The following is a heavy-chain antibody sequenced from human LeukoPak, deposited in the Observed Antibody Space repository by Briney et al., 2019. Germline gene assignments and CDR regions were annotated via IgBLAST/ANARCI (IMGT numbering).Heavy chain of an antibody. CDR2: IIPIFGIA. V-gene: IGHV1-69*04. D-gene: IGHD4-17*01. Sequence: ASVKVSCTASGGTFSSYAISWVRQAPGQGLEWMGRIIPIFGIANYAQKFQGRVTITADKSTSTAYMELSSLRSEDTAVYYCARGTTVNTENYYYYYGMDVWGQGTTVTVSS. J-gene: IGHJ6*02. CDR3: ARGTTVNTENYYYYYGMDV. CDR1: GGTFSSYA.